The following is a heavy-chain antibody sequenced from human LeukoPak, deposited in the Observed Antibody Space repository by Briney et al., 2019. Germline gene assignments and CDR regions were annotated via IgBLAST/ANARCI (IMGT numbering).Heavy chain of an antibody. J-gene: IGHJ5*02. CDR3: ARDPWELTISNWFDP. CDR1: GFTFSSYS. CDR2: ISSSSSYI. V-gene: IGHV3-21*01. D-gene: IGHD1-26*01. Sequence: KSGGSLRPSCAASGFTFSSYSMNWVRQAPGKGLEWVSSISSSSSYIYYADSVKGRFTISRDNAKNPLYLQMNSLRAEDTALYYCARDPWELTISNWFDPWGQGTLVTVSS.